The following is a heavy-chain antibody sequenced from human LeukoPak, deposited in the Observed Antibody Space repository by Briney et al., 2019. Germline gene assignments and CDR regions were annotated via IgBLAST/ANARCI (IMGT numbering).Heavy chain of an antibody. D-gene: IGHD3-3*01. Sequence: PGGSLRLSCAASGFTFSSYSMNWVRQAPGKGLEWVSSISSSGSYIYYADSVKGRFTISRDNAKNSLYLQMNSLRAEDTAVYYCARDQGEWLLSGEFDYWGQGTLVTVSS. CDR3: ARDQGEWLLSGEFDY. CDR2: ISSSGSYI. CDR1: GFTFSSYS. V-gene: IGHV3-21*01. J-gene: IGHJ4*02.